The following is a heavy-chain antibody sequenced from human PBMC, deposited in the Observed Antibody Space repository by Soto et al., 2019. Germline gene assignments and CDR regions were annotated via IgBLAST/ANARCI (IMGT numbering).Heavy chain of an antibody. Sequence: QVQLVQSGAEVKKPGASVKVSCKASGITYTTYAIHWVRQAPGQGLEWMGWINTGNGNTRYSQRFQGNVTLTTDTSASTAYMDLSSLTSEDTAVYYCASAISGYVTWGQGTLITVSS. CDR1: GITYTTYA. D-gene: IGHD5-12*01. CDR3: ASAISGYVT. J-gene: IGHJ5*02. CDR2: INTGNGNT. V-gene: IGHV1-3*04.